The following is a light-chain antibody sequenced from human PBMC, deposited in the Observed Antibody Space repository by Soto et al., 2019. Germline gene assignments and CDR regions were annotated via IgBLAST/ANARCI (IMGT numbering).Light chain of an antibody. V-gene: IGKV3-20*01. Sequence: EIVLTQSPGTLSLSPGERATLSCRASQSVSSSYLAWYQQKPGQAPRLLIYGASSRDTGIPDRFSGSGSGTDFTLTISRLEPEDFPVYYCQQYGSSPYTFGQGTKLEIK. CDR3: QQYGSSPYT. CDR2: GAS. CDR1: QSVSSSY. J-gene: IGKJ2*01.